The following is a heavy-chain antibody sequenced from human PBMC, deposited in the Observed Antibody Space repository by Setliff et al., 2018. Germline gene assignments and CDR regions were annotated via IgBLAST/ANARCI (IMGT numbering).Heavy chain of an antibody. CDR1: GYTFTSYG. J-gene: IGHJ6*02. CDR2: ISAYNGNT. CDR3: ARARYSSSWYDYYYYYGMDV. D-gene: IGHD6-13*01. V-gene: IGHV1-18*01. Sequence: GASVKVSCKASGYTFTSYGISWVRQAPGQGLEWMGWISAYNGNTNYAQKLQGRVTMTTDTSTSTAYMELRSLRSDDTAVYYCARARYSSSWYDYYYYYGMDVWGQGTTVTVSS.